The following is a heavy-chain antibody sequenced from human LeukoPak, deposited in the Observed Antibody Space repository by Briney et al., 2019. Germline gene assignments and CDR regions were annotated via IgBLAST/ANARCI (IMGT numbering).Heavy chain of an antibody. CDR1: GYTFTSYG. D-gene: IGHD2-2*01. Sequence: GASVKVSCKASGYTFTSYGISWVRQAPGQGLEWMGWISAYNGNTNYAQKLQGRVTMTTDTSTSTAYMELRSLRSDDTAVYYCARALSAGYCSSTSCYPYYYYMDVWGKGTTVTISS. J-gene: IGHJ6*03. V-gene: IGHV1-18*01. CDR3: ARALSAGYCSSTSCYPYYYYMDV. CDR2: ISAYNGNT.